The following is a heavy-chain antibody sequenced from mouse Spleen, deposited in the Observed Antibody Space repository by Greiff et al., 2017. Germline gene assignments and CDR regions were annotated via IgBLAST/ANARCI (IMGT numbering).Heavy chain of an antibody. CDR3: ARVDYSYYFDY. CDR1: GYSITSGYY. V-gene: IGHV3-6*01. D-gene: IGHD2-12*01. Sequence: VQLKESGPGLVKPSQSLSLTCSVTGYSITSGYYWNWIRQFPGNKLEWMGYISYDGSNNYNPSLKNRISITRDTSKNQFFLKLNSVTTEDTATYYCARVDYSYYFDYWGQGTTLTVSS. CDR2: ISYDGSN. J-gene: IGHJ2*01.